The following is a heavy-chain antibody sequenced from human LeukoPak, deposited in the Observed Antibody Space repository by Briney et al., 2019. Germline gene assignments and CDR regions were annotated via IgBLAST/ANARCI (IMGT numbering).Heavy chain of an antibody. Sequence: QPGGSLRLSCAASGFTFSSYAMHWVRQAPGKGLEWVAVISYDGSNKYYADSVKGRFTISRDNSKNTLYLQMNSLRAEDTAVYYCAGSWLNYYYYGMDVWGQGTTVTVSS. CDR3: AGSWLNYYYYGMDV. CDR2: ISYDGSNK. V-gene: IGHV3-30-3*01. D-gene: IGHD6-13*01. J-gene: IGHJ6*02. CDR1: GFTFSSYA.